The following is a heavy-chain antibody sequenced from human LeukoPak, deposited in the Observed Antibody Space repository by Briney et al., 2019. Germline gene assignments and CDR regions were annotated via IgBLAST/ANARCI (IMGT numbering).Heavy chain of an antibody. V-gene: IGHV3-53*01. CDR2: LSSGSTT. CDR3: ARGGDMVGGSRSAFDI. CDR1: GFTVSSKY. J-gene: IGHJ3*02. D-gene: IGHD1-26*01. Sequence: PGGSLRLSCAASGFTVSSKYMSWVRPAPGKGLEWVSVLSSGSTTYYADSVKGRFTISRDTSKNTLNLPMNSLRAEATAIYYCARGGDMVGGSRSAFDIWGQGTMVTVSS.